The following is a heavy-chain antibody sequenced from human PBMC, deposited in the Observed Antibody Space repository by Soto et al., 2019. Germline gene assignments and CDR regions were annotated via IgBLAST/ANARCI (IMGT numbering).Heavy chain of an antibody. D-gene: IGHD6-13*01. CDR2: IKSKTDGGTT. J-gene: IGHJ4*02. CDR1: GFTFSNAW. CDR3: AKECESSLRHCTADY. Sequence: GGSLRLSCAASGFTFSNAWMSWVRQAPWKGLEWVGRIKSKTDGGTTDYAAPVKGRFTISRDDSKNTLYLQMNSLRAEDTAVYYFAKECESSLRHCTADYRGQGTLVTVTA. V-gene: IGHV3-15*01.